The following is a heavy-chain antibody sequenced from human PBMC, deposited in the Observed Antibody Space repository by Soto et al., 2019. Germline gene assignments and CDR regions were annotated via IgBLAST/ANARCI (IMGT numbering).Heavy chain of an antibody. CDR2: IYPGDSDT. V-gene: IGHV5-51*01. CDR3: ARLVNHYFVIYF. CDR1: DATHW. Sequence: GEARRVSWNGSDATHWLGWVLQRPGKGLEWMGIIYPGDSDTKYSPSFRGQVTISVDKSISTAYLHWSSMKASDTATYYFARLVNHYFVIYF. J-gene: IGHJ1*01. D-gene: IGHD3-16*02.